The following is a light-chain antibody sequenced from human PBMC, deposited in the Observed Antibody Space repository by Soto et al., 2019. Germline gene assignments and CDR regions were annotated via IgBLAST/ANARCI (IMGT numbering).Light chain of an antibody. CDR3: ATWDDSLKGVV. CDR1: SSNIGNNA. Sequence: QSVMTQPSSVSEAPRQTVTISCSGSSSNIGNNAVNWYQQLPGKAPKYIIYHDYLLPSGVSDRFSGSRSGTSASLVISGLQSEDEGDYYCATWDDSLKGVVFGGGTKLTVL. J-gene: IGLJ2*01. CDR2: HDY. V-gene: IGLV1-36*01.